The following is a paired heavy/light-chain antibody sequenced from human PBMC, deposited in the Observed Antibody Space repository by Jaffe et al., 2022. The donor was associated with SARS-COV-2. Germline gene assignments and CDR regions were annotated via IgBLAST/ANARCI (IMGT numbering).Heavy chain of an antibody. CDR1: GYSFSSYA. CDR3: ARDRPFGGALGDIDY. V-gene: IGHV1-18*01. CDR2: ISAYNGNI. Sequence: QVQLVQSAAEVKKPGASVKVSCRGSGYSFSSYAVSWVRQAPGQGLEWLGWISAYNGNIRYSQKVQGRVTMTTDTSTSTAYMELRSLRSDDTAVYYCARDRPFGGALGDIDYWGQGTLVTVS. D-gene: IGHD3-16*01. J-gene: IGHJ4*02.
Light chain of an antibody. CDR2: RNN. Sequence: QSVLTQPPSASGTPGQRVTISCSGSSSNIGDNYVYWYRQLPGTAPKLLIYRNNQRPSGVPDRFSGSKSGTSASLAISGLRSEDEAAYFCAVWDDRFSGPLFGGGTNLTVL. J-gene: IGLJ2*01. V-gene: IGLV1-47*01. CDR3: AVWDDRFSGPL. CDR1: SSNIGDNY.